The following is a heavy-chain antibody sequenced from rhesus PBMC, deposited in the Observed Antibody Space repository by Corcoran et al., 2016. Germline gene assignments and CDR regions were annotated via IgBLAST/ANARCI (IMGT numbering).Heavy chain of an antibody. CDR1: GYTFTDYY. CDR3: ATLLPGYSGSRIDY. V-gene: IGHV1-111*02. CDR2: VDSEDEET. Sequence: EVQLVQSGAEVKKPGASVKISCKASGYTFTDYYLHWVRQVPGNGLEWMGRVDSEDEETKHPPKSQDRFTITSDTSTDTAYMELSSLRSEDTAVYYCATLLPGYSGSRIDYWGQGVLVTVSS. D-gene: IGHD6-25*01. J-gene: IGHJ4*01.